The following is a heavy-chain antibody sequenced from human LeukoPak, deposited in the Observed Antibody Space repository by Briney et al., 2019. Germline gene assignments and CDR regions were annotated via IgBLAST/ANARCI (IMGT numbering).Heavy chain of an antibody. V-gene: IGHV3-23*01. CDR3: ARGLHSGSPGGGDWFDP. CDR2: ISGSGGST. J-gene: IGHJ5*02. CDR1: GFTFSSYA. D-gene: IGHD1-26*01. Sequence: GGSLRLSCAASGFTFSSYAMSWVRQAPGKGLEWVSAISGSGGSTYYPGSVKGRFTISRENAKNSLYLQMNSLRAGDTAVYYCARGLHSGSPGGGDWFDPWGQGTLVTVSS.